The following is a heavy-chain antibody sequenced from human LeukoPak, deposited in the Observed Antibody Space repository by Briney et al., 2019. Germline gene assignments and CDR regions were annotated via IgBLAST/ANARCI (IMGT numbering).Heavy chain of an antibody. V-gene: IGHV3-53*01. D-gene: IGHD6-13*01. CDR3: AREIAAAGHYYYYYMDV. CDR2: IYSGGST. CDR1: GFTVSGTY. J-gene: IGHJ6*03. Sequence: PGGSLRLSCAASGFTVSGTYMSWVRQAPGKGLEWVSVIYSGGSTYYADSVKGRFTISRDNSKNTLYLQMNSLRAEDTAVYYCAREIAAAGHYYYYYMDVWGKGTTVTVSS.